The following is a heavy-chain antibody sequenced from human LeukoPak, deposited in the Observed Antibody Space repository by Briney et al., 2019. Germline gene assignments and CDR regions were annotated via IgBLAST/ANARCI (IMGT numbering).Heavy chain of an antibody. CDR3: ARGTRGSYSSIHD. CDR2: INPNSGGT. V-gene: IGHV1-2*02. D-gene: IGHD1-26*01. Sequence: ASVKVSCKASGYTFSDYYIHWVRQAPGQGLEWMGWINPNSGGTDYAQKFQGRVTMTRDTCISTAYMELSTLRSDDTAVYYCARGTRGSYSSIHDWGQGTLVTVSS. CDR1: GYTFSDYY. J-gene: IGHJ4*02.